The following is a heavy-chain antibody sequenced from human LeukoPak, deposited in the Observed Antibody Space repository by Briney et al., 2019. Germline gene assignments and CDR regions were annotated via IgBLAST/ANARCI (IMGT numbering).Heavy chain of an antibody. CDR1: GFTFSSYA. V-gene: IGHV3-23*01. D-gene: IGHD6-13*01. CDR2: ISGSGGST. J-gene: IGHJ6*03. Sequence: GGSLRLSCAASGFTFSSYAMSWVRQAPGKGLEWVSAISGSGGSTYYADSVKGRFTISRDNSKNTLYLQMNSLRAEDTAVYYCARDGVAAAGRYYYYYYMDVWGKGTTVTVSS. CDR3: ARDGVAAAGRYYYYYYMDV.